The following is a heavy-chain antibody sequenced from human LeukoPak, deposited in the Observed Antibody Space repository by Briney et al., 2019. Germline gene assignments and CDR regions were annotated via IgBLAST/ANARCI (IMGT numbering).Heavy chain of an antibody. J-gene: IGHJ4*02. V-gene: IGHV3-23*01. D-gene: IGHD5-18*01. CDR1: EFTFSSYA. Sequence: GGSLRLSCAASEFTFSSYAMNWVRQAPGKGLEWVSGINDSGGATYYADSVRGRFTISRNNYKNTLSLRMNSLRAEDTAVYYWASKEGGYSYGYDYFDYWGQGTLVTVSS. CDR2: INDSGGAT. CDR3: ASKEGGYSYGYDYFDY.